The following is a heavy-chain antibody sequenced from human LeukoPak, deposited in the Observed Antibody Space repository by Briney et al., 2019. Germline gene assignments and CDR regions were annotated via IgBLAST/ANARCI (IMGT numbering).Heavy chain of an antibody. CDR3: ARDEGFGELFFDY. V-gene: IGHV3-48*03. Sequence: GGSLRLSCAASGFTFSSYEMNWVRQAPGKGLEWVSYISSSGSTIYYADSVKGRFTISRDNAKNSLYLQMNGLRAEDTAVYYCARDEGFGELFFDYWGQGTLVTVSS. J-gene: IGHJ4*02. CDR1: GFTFSSYE. D-gene: IGHD3-10*01. CDR2: ISSSGSTI.